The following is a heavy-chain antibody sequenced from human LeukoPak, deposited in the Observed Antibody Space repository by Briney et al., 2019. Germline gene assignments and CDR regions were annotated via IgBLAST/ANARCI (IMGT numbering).Heavy chain of an antibody. D-gene: IGHD3-16*01. CDR3: ARGGGRLRGCRD. J-gene: IGHJ4*02. CDR1: GASISSGRYY. Sequence: SETLSLTCNVSGASISSGRYYWSWIRQPPGKGLEWIGEINHSGSTNYHPSLKSRVTISVDTSKNQFSLKLRSVTAADTAVCYCARGGGRLRGCRDWGQGTLVTVSS. V-gene: IGHV4-39*07. CDR2: INHSGST.